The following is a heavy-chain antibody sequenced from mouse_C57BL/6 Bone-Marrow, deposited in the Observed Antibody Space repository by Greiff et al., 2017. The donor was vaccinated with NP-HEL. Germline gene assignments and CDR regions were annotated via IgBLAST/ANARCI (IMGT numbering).Heavy chain of an antibody. D-gene: IGHD1-1*01. CDR1: GFSFNTYA. CDR2: IRSKSNNYAT. Sequence: EAGGGLVQPKGSLKLSCAASGFSFNTYAMNWVRQAPGKGLEWVARIRSKSNNYATYYADSVKDRFTISRDDSESMLYLQMNNLKTEDTAMYYCVRRGYYGSRDAYWGQGTLVTVSA. J-gene: IGHJ3*01. V-gene: IGHV10-1*01. CDR3: VRRGYYGSRDAY.